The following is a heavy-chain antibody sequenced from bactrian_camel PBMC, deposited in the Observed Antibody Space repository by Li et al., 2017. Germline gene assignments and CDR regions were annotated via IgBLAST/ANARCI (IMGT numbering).Heavy chain of an antibody. D-gene: IGHD7*01. CDR3: ATWWSVGF. CDR1: GLTLGNNW. J-gene: IGHJ6*01. Sequence: HVQLVESGGGLVQPGGSLRLSCKASGLTLGNNWIYWVRQAPGKGLEWVSGIDTGGGNTYYADSVKGRFTISRDNAKNTLYLQKNSLKTEDTAVYYCATWWSVGFWGQGTQVTVS. CDR2: IDTGGGNT. V-gene: IGHV3S1*01.